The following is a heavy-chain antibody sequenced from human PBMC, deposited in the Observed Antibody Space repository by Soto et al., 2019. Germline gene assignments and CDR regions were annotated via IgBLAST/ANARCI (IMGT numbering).Heavy chain of an antibody. CDR3: ASGRKDYYGYKFMDV. J-gene: IGHJ6*03. D-gene: IGHD3-10*01. CDR1: GGSFSGYY. CDR2: INHSGST. Sequence: SETLSLTCAVYGGSFSGYYWSWIRQPPGKGLEWIGEINHSGSTNYNPSLKSRVTISVDTSKNQFSLKLSSVTAADTAVYYCASGRKDYYGYKFMDVWGKGTTVTVSS. V-gene: IGHV4-34*01.